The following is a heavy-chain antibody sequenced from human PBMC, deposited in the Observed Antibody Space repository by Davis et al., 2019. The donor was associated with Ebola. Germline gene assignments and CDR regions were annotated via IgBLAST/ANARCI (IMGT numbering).Heavy chain of an antibody. CDR2: FYYSGST. D-gene: IGHD3-22*01. CDR3: ARDGDDYDSIGGDYYYGMDV. CDR1: GGSFSGYY. J-gene: IGHJ6*02. Sequence: MPSETLSLTCAVYGGSFSGYYWSWIRQPPGKGLEWIGYFYYSGSTNYNPSLKSRVTISVDTSKNQFSLKLRSVTAADTAVYYCARDGDDYDSIGGDYYYGMDVWGQGTTVTVSS. V-gene: IGHV4-59*01.